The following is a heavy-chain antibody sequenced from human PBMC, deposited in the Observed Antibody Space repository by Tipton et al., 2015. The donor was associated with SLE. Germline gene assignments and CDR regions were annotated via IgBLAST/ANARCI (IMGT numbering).Heavy chain of an antibody. CDR2: IYTSGST. D-gene: IGHD4-17*01. Sequence: TLSLTCTVSGGSISSGGYYWSWIRQPAGKGLEWIGRIYTSGSTNYNPSLKSRVTISVDTSKNQFSLKLSSVTAADTAVYYCARDRTTVHDYWGQGTLVTVSS. CDR1: GGSISSGGYY. J-gene: IGHJ4*02. V-gene: IGHV4-61*02. CDR3: ARDRTTVHDY.